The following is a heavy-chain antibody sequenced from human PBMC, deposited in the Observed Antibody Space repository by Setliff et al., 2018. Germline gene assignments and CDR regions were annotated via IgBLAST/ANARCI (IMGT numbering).Heavy chain of an antibody. D-gene: IGHD1-26*01. Sequence: PSETLSLTCAVYGGSFSGYYWSWIRQPPGEGLEWIGEINHSGSTNYNPSLKSRVTISVDTSKNQFSLKLSSVTAADTAVYYCARDRRIVGARHAFDIWGQGTMVTVSS. V-gene: IGHV4-34*01. CDR1: GGSFSGYY. J-gene: IGHJ3*02. CDR2: INHSGST. CDR3: ARDRRIVGARHAFDI.